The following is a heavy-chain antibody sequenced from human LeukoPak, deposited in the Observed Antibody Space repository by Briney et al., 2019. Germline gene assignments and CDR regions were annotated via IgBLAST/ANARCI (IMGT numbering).Heavy chain of an antibody. D-gene: IGHD3-16*01. Sequence: GGSLRLSCAASGFTFSSYWMNWARQAPGKGLEWVASINHNGNVNYYVDSVKGRFTISRDNAKNSLYLQMSNLRAEDTAVYFGARGGGLDVWGQGATVTVSS. CDR3: ARGGGLDV. CDR2: INHNGNVN. J-gene: IGHJ6*02. CDR1: GFTFSSYW. V-gene: IGHV3-7*03.